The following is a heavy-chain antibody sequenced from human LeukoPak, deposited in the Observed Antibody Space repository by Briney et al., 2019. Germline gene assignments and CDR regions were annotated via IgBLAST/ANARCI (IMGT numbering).Heavy chain of an antibody. Sequence: PGGSLRLSCAASGFTFSSYWMHWVRQAPGKGLVWVSRINSDGSSTSYADPVKGRFTISRDNAKNALYLQMNSLRAEDTAVYYCARVDSSGWYSPWGQGTLVTVSS. V-gene: IGHV3-74*01. D-gene: IGHD6-19*01. CDR1: GFTFSSYW. J-gene: IGHJ5*02. CDR2: INSDGSST. CDR3: ARVDSSGWYSP.